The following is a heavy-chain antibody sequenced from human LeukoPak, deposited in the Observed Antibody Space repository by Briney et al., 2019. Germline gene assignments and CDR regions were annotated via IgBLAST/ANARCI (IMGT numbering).Heavy chain of an antibody. Sequence: AGGSLRLSCAASGFTFSSYSMNWVRQAPGKGLEWVSSISSSSSYIYYADSVKGRFTISRDNAKNTLYLQMNSLRAEDTAVYYCARVVEYCSSTGCNYWYFDLWGRGTLVTVSS. CDR2: ISSSSSYI. CDR1: GFTFSSYS. CDR3: ARVVEYCSSTGCNYWYFDL. J-gene: IGHJ2*01. D-gene: IGHD2-2*01. V-gene: IGHV3-21*01.